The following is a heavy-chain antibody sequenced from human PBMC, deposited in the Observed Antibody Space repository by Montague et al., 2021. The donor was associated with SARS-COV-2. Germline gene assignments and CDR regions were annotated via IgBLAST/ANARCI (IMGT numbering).Heavy chain of an antibody. V-gene: IGHV4-34*01. J-gene: IGHJ6*03. CDR3: ARARQDVVVPALGIGAYYYYYYMDV. CDR1: GGSFSGYC. Sequence: SETLFLTCAVYGGSFSGYCWSWIRQPPGKGLEWIGEINHSGSTNYNPSLKSRVTISVDTSKNQFSLKLSSVTAADTAVYYCARARQDVVVPALGIGAYYYYYYMDVWGKGTTVTVSS. CDR2: INHSGST. D-gene: IGHD2-2*01.